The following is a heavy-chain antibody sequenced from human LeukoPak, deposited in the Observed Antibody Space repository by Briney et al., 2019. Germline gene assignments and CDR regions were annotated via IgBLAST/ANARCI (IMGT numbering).Heavy chain of an antibody. V-gene: IGHV4-59*01. Sequence: SETLSLTCTVSGGSISSYYWSWIRQPPGKGLEWIGYIYYSGSTNYNPSLKSRVTISVDTSKNQFSLKLSSVTAADTAVYYCARGAMHIVVVPAAIRNWFDPWGQGTLVTVSS. D-gene: IGHD2-2*01. CDR1: GGSISSYY. CDR3: ARGAMHIVVVPAAIRNWFDP. J-gene: IGHJ5*02. CDR2: IYYSGST.